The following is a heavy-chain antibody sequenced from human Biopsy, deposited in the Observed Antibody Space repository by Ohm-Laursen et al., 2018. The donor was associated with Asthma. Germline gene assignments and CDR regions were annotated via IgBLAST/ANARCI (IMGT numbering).Heavy chain of an antibody. Sequence: SLRLSCAAPGFTFSSYVMHWVRQAPGKGLEWVAVISYDGSNKYYADSVKGRFTISRDNSKNTLYLQMNSLRAEDTAVYYCAREGIAVAHFDYWGQGTLVTVSS. V-gene: IGHV3-30-3*01. CDR1: GFTFSSYV. CDR2: ISYDGSNK. J-gene: IGHJ4*02. D-gene: IGHD6-19*01. CDR3: AREGIAVAHFDY.